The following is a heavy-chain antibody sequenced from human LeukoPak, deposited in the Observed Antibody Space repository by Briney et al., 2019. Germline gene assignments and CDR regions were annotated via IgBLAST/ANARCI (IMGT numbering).Heavy chain of an antibody. CDR2: INPSGGST. D-gene: IGHD3-16*01. V-gene: IGHV1-46*01. Sequence: GASVKVSCKASGYTFTSYYMHWVRQAPGQGLEWMGIINPSGGSTSYAQKFQGRVTMTRDMSTSTVYMELSSLRSEDTAVYYCAREGGHDAFDIWGQGTMVTVSS. CDR3: AREGGHDAFDI. J-gene: IGHJ3*02. CDR1: GYTFTSYY.